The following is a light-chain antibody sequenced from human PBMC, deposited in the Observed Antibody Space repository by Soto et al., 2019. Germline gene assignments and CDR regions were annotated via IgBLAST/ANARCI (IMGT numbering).Light chain of an antibody. CDR1: QSVSSSY. CDR2: GAS. V-gene: IGKV3-20*01. Sequence: EIVLTQSPGTLSLSPGERATLSCRASQSVSSSYLAWYRQKPGQAPRLLIYGASRRATGIPDRFSGSGSGTDFTLTISRLEPADCAVYYCQHYGSSAGYTFGQGTKLEIK. CDR3: QHYGSSAGYT. J-gene: IGKJ2*01.